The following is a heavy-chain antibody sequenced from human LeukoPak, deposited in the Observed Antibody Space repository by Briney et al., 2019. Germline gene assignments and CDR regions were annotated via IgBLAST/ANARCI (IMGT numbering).Heavy chain of an antibody. Sequence: SETLSLTCTVSDGSISSATYYWGWIRQPPNKGLDWIGSFFYTGSTYYSPSLKSRVTISVGTSENQVSLKLSSVTAADTAVYYCARGKYIDSGSYNVFDSWGQGILVTVSS. CDR2: FFYTGST. D-gene: IGHD3-10*01. CDR1: DGSISSATYY. CDR3: ARGKYIDSGSYNVFDS. J-gene: IGHJ4*02. V-gene: IGHV4-39*07.